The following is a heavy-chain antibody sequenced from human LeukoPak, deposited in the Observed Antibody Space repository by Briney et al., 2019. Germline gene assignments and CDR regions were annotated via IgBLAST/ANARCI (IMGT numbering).Heavy chain of an antibody. V-gene: IGHV3-48*01. J-gene: IGHJ4*02. CDR2: VSSTSTTI. CDR3: ARDLMGIAYRGAFYY. D-gene: IGHD6-13*01. Sequence: GGSLRLSCAASGFTFSTYSMNWVRQAPGKGLDWISYVSSTSTTIYYADSVKGRFTISRDNAKNSLYLQMNSLRAEDTAVYYCARDLMGIAYRGAFYYWGQGTLVTVSS. CDR1: GFTFSTYS.